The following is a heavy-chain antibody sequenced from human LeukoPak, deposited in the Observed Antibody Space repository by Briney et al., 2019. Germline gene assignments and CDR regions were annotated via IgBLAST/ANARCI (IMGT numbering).Heavy chain of an antibody. CDR2: TYYRSKWYN. J-gene: IGHJ4*02. V-gene: IGHV6-1*01. D-gene: IGHD6-19*01. Sequence: SQTLSLTCVVSGDSVSSKNGAWNWIRQSPSRGLEWLGRTYYRSKWYNDYAESMEGRMTISQDTSKNQYSLHLNSVTPDDTAVYYCARDFGTTGWYTFDYWGQGTLVTVSS. CDR3: ARDFGTTGWYTFDY. CDR1: GDSVSSKNGA.